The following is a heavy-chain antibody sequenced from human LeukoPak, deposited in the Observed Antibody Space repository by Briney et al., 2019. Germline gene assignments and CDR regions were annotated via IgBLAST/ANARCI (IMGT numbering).Heavy chain of an antibody. J-gene: IGHJ4*02. CDR3: ARDPSWKSSGSYYYDY. CDR1: GFTFNIYA. D-gene: IGHD1-26*01. Sequence: GGSLRLSCAASGFTFNIYAMNWVRQAPGKGLEWVAVISYDGSNKYYADSVKGRFTISRDNSKNTLYLQMNSLRAEDTAVYYCARDPSWKSSGSYYYDYWGQGTLVTVSS. CDR2: ISYDGSNK. V-gene: IGHV3-30*04.